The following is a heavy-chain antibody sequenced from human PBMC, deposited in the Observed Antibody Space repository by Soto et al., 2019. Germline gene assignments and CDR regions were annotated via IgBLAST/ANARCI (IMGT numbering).Heavy chain of an antibody. CDR3: ARQRNYGDEHVFDY. CDR1: GGSIKINSYY. CDR2: IFHGGKT. J-gene: IGHJ4*02. V-gene: IGHV4-39*01. Sequence: QLQLQESGPGLVKPSETLSLTCNVSGGSIKINSYYWGWIRQPPGKGLEWIGSIFHGGKTYYNPSLKRQVTMSVDTSKNHFSLKLNSVTAADTAVYYCARQRNYGDEHVFDYWGQGTLVTVSS. D-gene: IGHD4-17*01.